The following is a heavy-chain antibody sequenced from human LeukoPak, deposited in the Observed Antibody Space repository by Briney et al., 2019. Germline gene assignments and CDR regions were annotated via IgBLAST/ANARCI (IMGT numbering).Heavy chain of an antibody. CDR2: IYYSGST. CDR3: ARWGYYYDSSGYSDAFDI. J-gene: IGHJ3*02. CDR1: GGSISSYY. V-gene: IGHV4-59*01. D-gene: IGHD3-22*01. Sequence: PSETQSLTCTVYGGSISSYYWSWIRQPPGKGLEWIGYIYYSGSTNYNPSLKSRVTISVDTSKNQFSLKLSSVTAADTAVYYCARWGYYYDSSGYSDAFDIWGQGTMVTVSS.